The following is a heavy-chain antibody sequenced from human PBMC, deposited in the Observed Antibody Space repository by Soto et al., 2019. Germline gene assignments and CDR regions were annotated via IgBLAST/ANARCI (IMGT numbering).Heavy chain of an antibody. CDR1: GGTFSSYA. V-gene: IGHV1-69*01. CDR2: IIPIFGTA. J-gene: IGHJ5*02. Sequence: QVQLVQSGAEVKKPGSSVKVSCKASGGTFSSYAISWERQAPGQGLEWMGGIIPIFGTANDAQKFQGRVTITADESTSTAYMELSSLRSEDTAEYYCARGEYQANWFDPWGQGTLVTVSS. CDR3: ARGEYQANWFDP. D-gene: IGHD2-2*01.